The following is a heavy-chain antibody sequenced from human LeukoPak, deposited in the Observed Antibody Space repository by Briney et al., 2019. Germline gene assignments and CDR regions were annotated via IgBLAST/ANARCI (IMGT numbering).Heavy chain of an antibody. CDR2: LSGSGGTT. CDR1: GFTFSDYT. D-gene: IGHD3-22*01. V-gene: IGHV3-23*01. Sequence: GGSLRLSCAASGFTFSDYTINWVRQAPGKGLEWVSGLSGSGGTTYYADSVKGRFTISRDNSKNTLYLQMDSLRAEDTTVYFCARAMMVVANLWGVYDYWGQGTLVTVSS. CDR3: ARAMMVVANLWGVYDY. J-gene: IGHJ4*02.